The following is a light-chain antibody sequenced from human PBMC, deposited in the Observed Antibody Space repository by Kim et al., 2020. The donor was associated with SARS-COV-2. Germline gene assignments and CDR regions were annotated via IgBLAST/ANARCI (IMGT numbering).Light chain of an antibody. CDR2: MAS. Sequence: AIQMTQSPSSLSASVGDRVTITCRASQAIRNELAWYQQQPGKAPKLLIYMASIIQSGVPSRFSGSGFGTDFTLTISNLQPEDLATYYCLQEYEYPRTFGEGTKVDIK. CDR3: LQEYEYPRT. V-gene: IGKV1-6*02. CDR1: QAIRNE. J-gene: IGKJ4*01.